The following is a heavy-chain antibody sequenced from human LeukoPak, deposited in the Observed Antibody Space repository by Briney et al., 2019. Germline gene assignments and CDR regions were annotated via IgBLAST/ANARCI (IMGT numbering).Heavy chain of an antibody. CDR1: GGSFNGYY. Sequence: SETLSLTCAVYGGSFNGYYWIWIRQPPGKGMEWIGEINHSGSTNSNPSLKSRVTISVDTSKNQFSLKLSSVTAADTAVYYCARDRRSTSLRGIDPWGQGTLVTVSS. D-gene: IGHD2-2*01. J-gene: IGHJ5*02. CDR2: INHSGST. CDR3: ARDRRSTSLRGIDP. V-gene: IGHV4-34*01.